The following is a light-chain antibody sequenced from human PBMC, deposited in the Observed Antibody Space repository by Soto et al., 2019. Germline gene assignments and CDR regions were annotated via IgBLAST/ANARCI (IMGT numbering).Light chain of an antibody. J-gene: IGLJ3*02. CDR3: AAWDTSLSGGV. V-gene: IGLV1-51*02. CDR1: SSNIGSDF. CDR2: ENN. Sequence: QSVLTQPPSVSAAPGQTVTISCSGSSSNIGSDFVSWYQQLPGTAPQLLIYENNKRPSGIPDRFSGSNSATSATLGITGLQTGDEADYYCAAWDTSLSGGVFGGGTQLTVL.